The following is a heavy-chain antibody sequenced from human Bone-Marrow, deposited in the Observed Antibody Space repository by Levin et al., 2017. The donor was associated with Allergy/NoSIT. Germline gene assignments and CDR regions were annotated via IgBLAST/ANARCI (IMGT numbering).Heavy chain of an antibody. D-gene: IGHD3-10*01. V-gene: IGHV3-30*04. CDR1: GFSLASSS. Sequence: PGGSLRLSCAASGFSLASSSFPWVRPSPVKGLEGLAVISFDGSETYYSDSVKGRFTISRDNSQSTVFLQMNSLRLDDTAFYFCVRLDRGVIPFDYWGPGTLVTVSS. CDR2: ISFDGSET. CDR3: VRLDRGVIPFDY. J-gene: IGHJ4*02.